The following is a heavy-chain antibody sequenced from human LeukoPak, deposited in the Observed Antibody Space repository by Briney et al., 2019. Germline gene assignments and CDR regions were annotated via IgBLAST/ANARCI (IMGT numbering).Heavy chain of an antibody. D-gene: IGHD3-9*01. J-gene: IGHJ5*02. V-gene: IGHV1-3*01. CDR2: INAGNGNT. Sequence: ASVKVSCKASGYTFTSYAMHWVRQAPGLRLEWMGWINAGNGNTKYSQKFQGRVTITRDTSASTAYMELSSLRSEDTAVYYCARVDTLYYDILTGPWGQGTLVTVSS. CDR3: ARVDTLYYDILTGP. CDR1: GYTFTSYA.